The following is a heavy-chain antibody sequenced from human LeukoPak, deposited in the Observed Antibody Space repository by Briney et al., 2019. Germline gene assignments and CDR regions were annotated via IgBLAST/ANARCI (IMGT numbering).Heavy chain of an antibody. CDR3: ARLSIAARAWFDH. J-gene: IGHJ5*02. Sequence: SETLSLTCTVSGGSISSYYWSWIRQPPGKGLEWIGYIYTSGSTNYNPSLKSRVTISVDTSKNQFSLKLSSVTAADTAVYYCARLSIAARAWFDHWGQGTLVTVSS. CDR2: IYTSGST. V-gene: IGHV4-4*09. D-gene: IGHD6-6*01. CDR1: GGSISSYY.